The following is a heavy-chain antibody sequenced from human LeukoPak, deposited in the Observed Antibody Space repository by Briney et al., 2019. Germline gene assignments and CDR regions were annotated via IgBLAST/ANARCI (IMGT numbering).Heavy chain of an antibody. J-gene: IGHJ4*02. CDR1: GFTVSSNY. CDR3: ARDGPRAGRGVIFEN. Sequence: PGGSLRLSCAASGFTVSSNYMSWVRQAPGKGLEWVSVVYSGGSTYYADSVKGRFTISRDSSQKTLYLQMNSLRAEDTAVYYCARDGPRAGRGVIFENWGQGTLVTVSS. V-gene: IGHV3-66*01. CDR2: VYSGGST. D-gene: IGHD3-10*01.